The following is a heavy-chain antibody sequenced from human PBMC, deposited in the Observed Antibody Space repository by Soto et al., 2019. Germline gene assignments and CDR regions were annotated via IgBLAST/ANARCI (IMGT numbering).Heavy chain of an antibody. CDR3: ARGSWGFGELFRGKWFDP. Sequence: SETLSLTCTVSGGSISSCDYYWSWIRQPPGKGLEWIGYIYYSGSTYYNPSLKSRVTISVDTSKNQFSLKLSSVTAADTAVYYCARGSWGFGELFRGKWFDPWGQGTLVTVSS. CDR2: IYYSGST. J-gene: IGHJ5*02. D-gene: IGHD3-10*01. CDR1: GGSISSCDYY. V-gene: IGHV4-30-4*01.